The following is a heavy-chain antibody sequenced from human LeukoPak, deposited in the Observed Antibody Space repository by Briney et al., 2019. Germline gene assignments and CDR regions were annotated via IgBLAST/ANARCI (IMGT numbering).Heavy chain of an antibody. D-gene: IGHD3-22*01. CDR1: GGSISSYY. CDR2: IYTSGST. V-gene: IGHV4-4*07. CDR3: ARGRRGGYTYYYYYYMDV. Sequence: SETLSLTCTVSGGSISSYYWSWIRQPAGKGLEWIGRIYTSGSTNYNPSLKSRVTISVDTSKNQFSLKLSSVTAADTAVYYCARGRRGGYTYYYYYYMDVWGKGTTVTVSS. J-gene: IGHJ6*03.